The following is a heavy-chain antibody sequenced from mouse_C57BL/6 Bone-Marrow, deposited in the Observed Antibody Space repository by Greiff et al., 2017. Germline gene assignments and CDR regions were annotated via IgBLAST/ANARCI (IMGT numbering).Heavy chain of an antibody. CDR3: ARHGNYLYYYAMDY. Sequence: EVKLMESGGDLVKPGGSLKLSCAASGFTFSSYGMSWVRQTPDKRLEWVATISSGGSYTYYPDSVKGRFTISRDNAKNTLYLQMSSLNSEDTAMYYCARHGNYLYYYAMDYWGQGTSVTVSS. V-gene: IGHV5-6*01. J-gene: IGHJ4*01. CDR1: GFTFSSYG. D-gene: IGHD2-1*01. CDR2: ISSGGSYT.